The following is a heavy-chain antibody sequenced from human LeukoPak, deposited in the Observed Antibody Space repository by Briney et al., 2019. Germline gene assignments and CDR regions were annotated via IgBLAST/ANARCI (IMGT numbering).Heavy chain of an antibody. D-gene: IGHD3-22*01. J-gene: IGHJ4*02. CDR2: ISNDIRNK. CDR3: ARDSSGFPFDY. Sequence: GGSLRLSCAASGFIFTSYPMHWARQAPGKGLEWVTVISNDIRNKAYADSVKGRFTISRDNSKNKLYLQMDSLRAEDTAVYLCARDSSGFPFDYWGQGTLVTVSS. CDR1: GFIFTSYP. V-gene: IGHV3-30*04.